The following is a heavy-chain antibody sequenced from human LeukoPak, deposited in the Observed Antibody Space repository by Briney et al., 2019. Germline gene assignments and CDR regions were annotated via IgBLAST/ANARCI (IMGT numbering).Heavy chain of an antibody. J-gene: IGHJ4*02. Sequence: PGGSLRLSCAASGFTFSSYAMSWVRQAPGKGLEWVSAISGSGGSTYYADSVKGRFTISRDNSKNTLYLQMNILRAEDTAVYYCASPPRVSVHYWDQGTLVTVSS. CDR2: ISGSGGST. V-gene: IGHV3-23*01. CDR3: ASPPRVSVHY. D-gene: IGHD6-6*01. CDR1: GFTFSSYA.